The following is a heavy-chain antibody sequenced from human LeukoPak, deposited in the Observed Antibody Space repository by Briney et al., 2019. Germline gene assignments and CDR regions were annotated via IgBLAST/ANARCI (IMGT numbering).Heavy chain of an antibody. CDR3: ARTRELGYCSSTSCYGVGPIDY. D-gene: IGHD2-2*01. Sequence: SETLSLTCAVYGGSFSGYYWSWIRQPPGKGLEWIGEINHSGSTNYNPSLKSRVTISVDTSKNQFSLKLSSVTAADTAVYYCARTRELGYCSSTSCYGVGPIDYWGQGTLVTVSS. CDR2: INHSGST. V-gene: IGHV4-34*01. J-gene: IGHJ4*02. CDR1: GGSFSGYY.